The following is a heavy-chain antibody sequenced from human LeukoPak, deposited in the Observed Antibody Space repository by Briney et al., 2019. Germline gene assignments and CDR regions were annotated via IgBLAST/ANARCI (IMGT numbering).Heavy chain of an antibody. J-gene: IGHJ6*02. CDR1: GFTFSSYG. CDR2: ISYDGSNK. V-gene: IGHV3-30*18. D-gene: IGHD6-13*01. Sequence: TGGSLRLSCAASGFTFSSYGMHWVRQAPGKGLEWVAVISYDGSNKYYADSVKGRFTISRDNSKNTRYLQMNSLRAEDTAVYYCANEQQPFTTHGMDVWGQGTTVTLSS. CDR3: ANEQQPFTTHGMDV.